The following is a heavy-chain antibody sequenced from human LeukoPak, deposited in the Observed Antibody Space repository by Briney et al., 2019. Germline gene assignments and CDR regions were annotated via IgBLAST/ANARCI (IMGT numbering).Heavy chain of an antibody. Sequence: PSETLSLTCTVAGGSISSYYWGWVRQPAGKGLEWIGRIYTSASPNYNPSLKSRVTMSVDTSKNQFSLKLSSVTAADTAVYYCARDSSNDYGDFDYWGQGTLVTVSS. CDR2: IYTSASP. CDR1: GGSISSYY. J-gene: IGHJ4*02. V-gene: IGHV4-4*07. D-gene: IGHD4-17*01. CDR3: ARDSSNDYGDFDY.